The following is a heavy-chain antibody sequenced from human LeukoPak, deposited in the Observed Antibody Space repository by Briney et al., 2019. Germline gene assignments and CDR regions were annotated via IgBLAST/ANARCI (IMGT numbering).Heavy chain of an antibody. D-gene: IGHD3-22*01. CDR1: GFTFSSYA. CDR3: AKDQGNYYGGSGTYGAMDY. CDR2: ISGSRGLT. Sequence: GGSLRLSCAASGFTFSSYAMSWVRQAPGKVLEWVSTISGSRGLTHYADSVKGRFTVSRDNSKNTLYLQMNSLRAADTALYFCAKDQGNYYGGSGTYGAMDYWGQGTLVTVSS. V-gene: IGHV3-23*01. J-gene: IGHJ4*02.